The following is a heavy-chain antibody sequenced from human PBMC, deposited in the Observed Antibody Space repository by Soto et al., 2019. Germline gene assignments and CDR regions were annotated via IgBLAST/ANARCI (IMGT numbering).Heavy chain of an antibody. D-gene: IGHD2-2*01. CDR2: IYYSGST. CDR3: ARDVIVVVPAAQNYYGMDV. J-gene: IGHJ6*02. V-gene: IGHV4-61*01. Sequence: SETLSLTCTVSGGSVSSGSYYWRWIRQPPGKGLEWIGYIYYSGSTNYNPSLKSRVTISVDTSKNQFSLKLSSVTAADTAVYYCARDVIVVVPAAQNYYGMDVWGQGTTVTVS. CDR1: GGSVSSGSYY.